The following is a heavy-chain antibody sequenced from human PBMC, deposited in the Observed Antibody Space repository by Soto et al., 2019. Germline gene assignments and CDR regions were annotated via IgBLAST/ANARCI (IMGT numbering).Heavy chain of an antibody. CDR1: GYTFTSYG. CDR3: ARDLGSVHRLLLTSSNGY. CDR2: ISAYNGNT. V-gene: IGHV1-18*01. J-gene: IGHJ4*02. Sequence: QVQLVQSGAEVKKPGASVKVSCKASGYTFTSYGISWVRQAPGQGLEWMGWISAYNGNTNYAQKLQGRVSMTTDTSTSTANMELRSLRSDDTAVYYCARDLGSVHRLLLTSSNGYWGQGTLVTVSS. D-gene: IGHD3-22*01.